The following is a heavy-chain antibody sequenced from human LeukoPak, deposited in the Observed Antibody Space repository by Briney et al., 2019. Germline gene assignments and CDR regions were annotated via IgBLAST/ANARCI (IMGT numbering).Heavy chain of an antibody. D-gene: IGHD2-2*01. CDR2: IYAGGST. CDR3: AGASTRRSALNI. J-gene: IGHJ3*02. V-gene: IGHV3-53*01. Sequence: GESLKISCKGSGYSFTTYWISWVRQGPGKGLDWVSVIYAGGSTYYGDSVRGRFTISRDNSKNTVYLQMNSLRDDDSAVYFCAGASTRRSALNIWGQGTMVTVSS. CDR1: GYSFTTYW.